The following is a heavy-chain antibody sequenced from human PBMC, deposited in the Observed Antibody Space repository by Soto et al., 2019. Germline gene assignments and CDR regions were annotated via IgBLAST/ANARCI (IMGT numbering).Heavy chain of an antibody. Sequence: GGSLRLSCAASGFTFRSYGMHWFRQAPGKGLEWVAVIWNDGSERYYADSVKGRFTISRDNSKNTLDLQMNSLRAEDTAVYYCARDRAGVGYNIDVWGQGTTVTVSS. CDR1: GFTFRSYG. J-gene: IGHJ6*02. CDR3: ARDRAGVGYNIDV. V-gene: IGHV3-33*01. CDR2: IWNDGSER. D-gene: IGHD5-12*01.